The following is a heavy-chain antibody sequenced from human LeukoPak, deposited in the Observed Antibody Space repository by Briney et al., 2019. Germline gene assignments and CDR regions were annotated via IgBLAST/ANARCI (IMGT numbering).Heavy chain of an antibody. CDR3: ARGAWTAYYFDY. D-gene: IGHD3/OR15-3a*01. CDR1: GFTFSSYA. V-gene: IGHV3-74*01. J-gene: IGHJ4*02. CDR2: IKSDGSSY. Sequence: GGSLRLSCAASGFTFSSYAMSWVRQAPGKGLVWVSRIKSDGSSYYADSVKGRFTISRDNAKNTLYLQMNSLRAEDTAVYYCARGAWTAYYFDYWGQGTLVTVSS.